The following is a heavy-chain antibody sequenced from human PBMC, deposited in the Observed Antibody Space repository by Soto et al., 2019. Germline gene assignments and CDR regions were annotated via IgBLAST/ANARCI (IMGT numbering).Heavy chain of an antibody. CDR3: ASLKYYYDSSGYYFDY. D-gene: IGHD3-22*01. Sequence: RGESLKISCKGSGYSFTSYWIGWVRQMPGKGLEWMGIIYPGDSDTRYSPSFQGQVTISADKSISTAYLQWSSLKASDTAMYYCASLKYYYDSSGYYFDYWGQGTLVTVSS. V-gene: IGHV5-51*01. CDR1: GYSFTSYW. CDR2: IYPGDSDT. J-gene: IGHJ4*02.